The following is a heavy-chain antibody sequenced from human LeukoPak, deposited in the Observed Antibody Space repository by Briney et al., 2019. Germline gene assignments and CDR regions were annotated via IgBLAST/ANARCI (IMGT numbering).Heavy chain of an antibody. CDR1: GLTFSSYS. Sequence: PGGSLRLSCAASGLTFSSYSMNWVRQAPGKGLEWVSSISSSSSYIYCADSVKGRFTISRDNAKNSLYLQMNSLRAEDTAVYYCARWVVGNYFDYWGQGTLVTVSS. CDR3: ARWVVGNYFDY. J-gene: IGHJ4*02. CDR2: ISSSSSYI. V-gene: IGHV3-21*01. D-gene: IGHD2-15*01.